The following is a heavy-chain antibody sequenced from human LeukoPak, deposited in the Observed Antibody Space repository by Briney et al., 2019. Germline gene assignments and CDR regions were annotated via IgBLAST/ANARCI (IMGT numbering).Heavy chain of an antibody. J-gene: IGHJ3*02. CDR1: GGTFSSYA. Sequence: GASVKVSCKASGGTFSSYAISWVRQAPGQGLEWMGWISAYNGNTNYAQKLQGRVTMTTDTSTSTAYMELRSLRSDDTAVYYCAREKTGLVIRDAFDIWGQGTMVTVSS. CDR3: AREKTGLVIRDAFDI. CDR2: ISAYNGNT. V-gene: IGHV1-18*01. D-gene: IGHD1-1*01.